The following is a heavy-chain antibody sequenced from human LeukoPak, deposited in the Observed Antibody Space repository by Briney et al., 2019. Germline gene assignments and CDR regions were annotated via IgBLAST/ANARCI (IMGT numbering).Heavy chain of an antibody. CDR1: GYTFTSYD. D-gene: IGHD6-13*01. Sequence: APVKVSCKASGYTFTSYDINWVRQAAGQGLEWMGWMNPNSGNTGYAQKFQGRVTMTRNTSISTAYIELSSLRSEDTAVYYCARKGYIAAAGTPYYYYYYGMDVWGQGTTVTVSS. J-gene: IGHJ6*02. CDR2: MNPNSGNT. V-gene: IGHV1-8*01. CDR3: ARKGYIAAAGTPYYYYYYGMDV.